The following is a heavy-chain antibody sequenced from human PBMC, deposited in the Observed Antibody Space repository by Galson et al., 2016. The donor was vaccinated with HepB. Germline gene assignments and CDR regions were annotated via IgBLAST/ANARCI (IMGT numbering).Heavy chain of an antibody. D-gene: IGHD3-22*01. V-gene: IGHV4-61*08. Sequence: ETLSLTCTVSGGSVSSGAYYWSWIRQPPGKGLEWIGYIYDSGITNYNPSLKSRVTISVDTSENQFSLKLSSVTAADTAVYYCARDSDYYESSGYLGPATFDIWGQGTMVTVSS. J-gene: IGHJ3*02. CDR3: ARDSDYYESSGYLGPATFDI. CDR1: GGSVSSGAYY. CDR2: IYDSGIT.